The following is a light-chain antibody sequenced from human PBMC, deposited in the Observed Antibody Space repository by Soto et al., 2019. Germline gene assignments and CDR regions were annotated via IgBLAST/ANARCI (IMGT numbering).Light chain of an antibody. Sequence: DIQMTQSPSPLSASVGDSVTITCRASQTISSWLAWYQQKPGKAPKLLIYEASNLKSGVPSRLSGSGSGTELTLTISRLQPDDFATYYCQKYNSYSQAFGQGTKVDIK. CDR3: QKYNSYSQA. V-gene: IGKV1-5*03. J-gene: IGKJ1*01. CDR1: QTISSW. CDR2: EAS.